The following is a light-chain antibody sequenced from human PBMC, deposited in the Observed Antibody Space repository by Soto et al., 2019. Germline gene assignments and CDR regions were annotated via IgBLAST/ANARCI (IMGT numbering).Light chain of an antibody. V-gene: IGKV3-20*01. CDR3: QQYGTSEII. CDR2: DTS. Sequence: ELVLPQSPGTLSLSPGARATLSCRASQTLSNSFIAWYPQQPGQAPRLLIYDTSSRDAGVPDRDSASGSGTDVTLTISRLEPEDLAVFFGQQYGTSEIIFGQGTRLEIK. J-gene: IGKJ5*01. CDR1: QTLSNSF.